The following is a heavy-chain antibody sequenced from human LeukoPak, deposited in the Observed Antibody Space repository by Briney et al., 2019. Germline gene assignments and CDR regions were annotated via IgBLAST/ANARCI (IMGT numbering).Heavy chain of an antibody. D-gene: IGHD3-10*01. CDR1: GFTFDDYA. J-gene: IGHJ6*03. Sequence: GGSLRLSCAASGFTFDDYAMHWVRQAPGKGLEWVSGISWNSGSIGYADSVKGRFTISRDNAKNSLYLQMNSLRAEDTALYYCAKDMVRGVSLYYMDVWGKGTTVTISS. CDR2: ISWNSGSI. V-gene: IGHV3-9*01. CDR3: AKDMVRGVSLYYMDV.